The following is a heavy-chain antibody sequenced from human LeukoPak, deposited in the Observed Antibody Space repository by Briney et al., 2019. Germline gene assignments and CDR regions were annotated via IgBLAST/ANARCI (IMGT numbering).Heavy chain of an antibody. Sequence: GGSLRLSCAASGFTFSYYAMHWVRQAPGKGLEYVSAISSNGGRTYYANSVKGRFTISRDNSRNTLYLQMGSLRAEDMAVYYCATYYYDSGGFHFHHWGQGTLVTVSS. CDR1: GFTFSYYA. CDR2: ISSNGGRT. J-gene: IGHJ1*01. CDR3: ATYYYDSGGFHFHH. D-gene: IGHD3-22*01. V-gene: IGHV3-64*01.